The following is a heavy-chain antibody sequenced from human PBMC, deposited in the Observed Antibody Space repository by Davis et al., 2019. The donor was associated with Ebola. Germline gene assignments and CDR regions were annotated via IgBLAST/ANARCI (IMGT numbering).Heavy chain of an antibody. D-gene: IGHD6-6*01. V-gene: IGHV5-51*01. CDR3: VRQEGYDTSSVVAYGMNV. CDR1: GFKFITYW. J-gene: IGHJ6*02. CDR2: VYTGDSVA. Sequence: GESLKISCQGSGFKFITYWIAWVRQMPGKRLELMGVVYTGDSVARYSPSFQGQVTISADKSITTAYLQWSSLKASDTAIYYCVRQEGYDTSSVVAYGMNVWGHGTTVTVSS.